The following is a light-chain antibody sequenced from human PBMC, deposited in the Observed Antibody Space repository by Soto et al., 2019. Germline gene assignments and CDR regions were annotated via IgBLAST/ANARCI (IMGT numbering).Light chain of an antibody. CDR3: CSYAGSTTLL. CDR2: EGS. CDR1: TSNVGAYNL. Sequence: QSALTQPASVSGSPGQSITISCTGTTSNVGAYNLVSWYQHHPGRAPKLMLYEGSKRPSGVSDRFSGSKSGSTASLTISGLQPEDEADYYCCSYAGSTTLLFGGGTKLTVL. J-gene: IGLJ2*01. V-gene: IGLV2-23*01.